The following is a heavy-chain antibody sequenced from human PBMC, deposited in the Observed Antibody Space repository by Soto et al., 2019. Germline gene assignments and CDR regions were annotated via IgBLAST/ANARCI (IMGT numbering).Heavy chain of an antibody. CDR1: GFSFSSYG. J-gene: IGHJ4*02. CDR2: VDADGSGT. Sequence: SGGSLRLSCAASGFSFSSYGMHWVRQAPGTGLVWVSRVDADGSGTTYAGSVKGRFSISRGNAKNTVSLQMNNLRAEDTAVYYCAGASGWKFDYWGLGVLVTVSS. D-gene: IGHD1-1*01. V-gene: IGHV3-74*01. CDR3: AGASGWKFDY.